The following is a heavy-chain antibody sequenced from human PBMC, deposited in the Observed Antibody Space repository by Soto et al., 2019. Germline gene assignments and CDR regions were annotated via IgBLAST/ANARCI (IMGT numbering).Heavy chain of an antibody. CDR3: ASGTYGDGAFDI. V-gene: IGHV4-59*01. J-gene: IGHJ3*02. CDR2: IYYSGST. Sequence: SETLSLTCTVSGGSISSYYWSWIRQPPGKGLEWIGYIYYSGSTNYNPSLKSRVTISVDTSKNQFSLKLSSVTAADTAVYYCASGTYGDGAFDIWGQGTMVTVSS. D-gene: IGHD4-17*01. CDR1: GGSISSYY.